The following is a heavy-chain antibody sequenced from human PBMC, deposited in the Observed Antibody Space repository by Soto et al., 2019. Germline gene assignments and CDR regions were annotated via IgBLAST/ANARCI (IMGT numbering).Heavy chain of an antibody. CDR1: GFTFDDYA. V-gene: IGHV3-9*01. CDR2: ISWNSGSI. J-gene: IGHJ4*02. Sequence: EVQLVESGGGLVQPGRSLRLSCAASGFTFDDYAMHWVRQAPGKGLEWVSGISWNSGSIGYADSVKGRFTISRDNAKNSLYLQMNSLRAEDTALYYCAKDLRGYSYGAFDYWGQGTLVTVSS. D-gene: IGHD5-18*01. CDR3: AKDLRGYSYGAFDY.